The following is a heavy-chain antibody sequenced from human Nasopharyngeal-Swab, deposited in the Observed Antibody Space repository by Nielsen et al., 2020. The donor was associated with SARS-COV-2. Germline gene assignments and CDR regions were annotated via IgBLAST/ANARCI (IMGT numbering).Heavy chain of an antibody. D-gene: IGHD2-15*01. CDR1: GFSVSYNY. V-gene: IGHV4-34*01. J-gene: IGHJ5*02. CDR3: ARRDPVVVVAALGIRLYDSTKFDP. CDR2: INHSGST. Sequence: ESLKISCEVSGFSVSYNYMSWVRQAPGKGLEWIGEINHSGSTNYNPSLKSRVTISVDTSKNQFSLKLSSVTAADTAVYYCARRDPVVVVAALGIRLYDSTKFDPWGQGTLVTVSS.